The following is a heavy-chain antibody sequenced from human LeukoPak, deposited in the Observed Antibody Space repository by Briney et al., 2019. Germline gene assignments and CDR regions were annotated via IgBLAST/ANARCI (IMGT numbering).Heavy chain of an antibody. CDR2: ISSSSSTI. J-gene: IGHJ4*02. D-gene: IGHD3-22*01. Sequence: GGSLRLSCAASGFTFSSYHMNWVRQAPGKGLEWVSYISSSSSTIYYADSVKGRFTISRDNAKNSLYLQTNSLRAEDTAVYYCARAQYYSDSTGYYYLHYWGQGTLVTVSS. CDR3: ARAQYYSDSTGYYYLHY. CDR1: GFTFSSYH. V-gene: IGHV3-48*01.